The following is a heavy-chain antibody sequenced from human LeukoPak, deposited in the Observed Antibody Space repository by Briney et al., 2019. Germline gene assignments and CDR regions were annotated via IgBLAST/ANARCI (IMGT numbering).Heavy chain of an antibody. CDR2: IIPIFGTA. CDR1: GGTFSSYA. D-gene: IGHD1-26*01. Sequence: SVKVSCKASGGTFSSYAISWVRQAPGQGLEWMGGIIPIFGTANYAQKFQGRVTITADESTSTAYMELSSLRSEDTAAYYCARKGSYSGSYFDYWGQGTLVTVSS. V-gene: IGHV1-69*13. J-gene: IGHJ4*02. CDR3: ARKGSYSGSYFDY.